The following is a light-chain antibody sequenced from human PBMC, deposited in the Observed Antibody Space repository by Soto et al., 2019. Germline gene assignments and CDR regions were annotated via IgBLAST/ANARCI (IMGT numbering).Light chain of an antibody. CDR3: QQYNSDSRT. J-gene: IGKJ1*01. V-gene: IGKV1-5*03. Sequence: DTPMSQSPSTMSASVGDRVTITCRASQSISAWLAWYQQKPGKAPKLLIYKASSLESGVPSRFSGSGSGTEFTLTISSLQPDDFATYYCQQYNSDSRTFGQGTKVEIK. CDR1: QSISAW. CDR2: KAS.